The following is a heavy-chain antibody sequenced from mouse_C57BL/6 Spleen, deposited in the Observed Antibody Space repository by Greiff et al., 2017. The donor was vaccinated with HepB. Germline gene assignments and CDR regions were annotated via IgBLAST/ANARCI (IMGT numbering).Heavy chain of an antibody. D-gene: IGHD1-1*01. CDR2: IYPGSGST. Sequence: QVHVKQSGAELVKPGASVKMSCKASGYTFTSYWITWVKQRPGQGLEWIGDIYPGSGSTNYNEKFKSKATLTVDTSSSTAYMQLSSLTSEDSAVYYCARDYYGRVFAYWGQGTLVTVSA. CDR1: GYTFTSYW. J-gene: IGHJ3*01. CDR3: ARDYYGRVFAY. V-gene: IGHV1-55*01.